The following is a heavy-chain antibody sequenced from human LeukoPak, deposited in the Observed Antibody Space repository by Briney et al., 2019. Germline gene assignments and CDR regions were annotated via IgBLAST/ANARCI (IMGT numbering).Heavy chain of an antibody. Sequence: KPSETLSLTCAVYGGSFSGYYWSWIRQHPGKGLEWIGYIYYSGSTYYNPSLKSRVTISVDTSKNQFSLKLSSVTAADTAVYYCARAGTSPQGGVSYGMDVWGQGTTVTVSS. CDR3: ARAGTSPQGGVSYGMDV. CDR2: IYYSGST. CDR1: GGSFSGYY. D-gene: IGHD2-2*01. V-gene: IGHV4-31*11. J-gene: IGHJ6*02.